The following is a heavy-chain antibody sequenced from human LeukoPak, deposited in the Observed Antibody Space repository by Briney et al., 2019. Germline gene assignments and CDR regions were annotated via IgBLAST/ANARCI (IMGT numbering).Heavy chain of an antibody. J-gene: IGHJ3*02. CDR3: AKHGGYDSSDDAFDI. CDR1: GFTFSSYA. D-gene: IGHD3-22*01. V-gene: IGHV3-23*01. Sequence: GGSLRLSCAASGFTFSSYAMSWVRQAPGKGLEWVSAISGSGGSTYYAASVKGRFTISRGNSKNTLYLQMNSLRAEDTAVYYCAKHGGYDSSDDAFDIWGQGTMVTVSS. CDR2: ISGSGGST.